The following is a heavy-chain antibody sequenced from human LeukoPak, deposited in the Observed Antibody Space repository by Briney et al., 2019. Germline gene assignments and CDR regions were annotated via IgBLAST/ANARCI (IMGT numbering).Heavy chain of an antibody. CDR1: GYSISSGYY. D-gene: IGHD3-22*01. Sequence: SETLSLTCTVSGYSISSGYYWGWIRQPPGKGLEWIGSIYHSGSTYYNPSLKSRVTISVDTSKNQFSLKLSSVTAADTAVYYCARDISYYDSSGYPVPFAFDIWGQGTMVTVSS. CDR3: ARDISYYDSSGYPVPFAFDI. CDR2: IYHSGST. J-gene: IGHJ3*02. V-gene: IGHV4-38-2*02.